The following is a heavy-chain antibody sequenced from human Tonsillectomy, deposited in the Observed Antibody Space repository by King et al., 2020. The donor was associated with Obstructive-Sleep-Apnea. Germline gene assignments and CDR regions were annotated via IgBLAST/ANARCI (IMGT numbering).Heavy chain of an antibody. CDR3: ARHAVTMIVPFDP. J-gene: IGHJ5*02. CDR2: IDPSDSYT. Sequence: VQLVESGAEVKKPGESLRISCKGSGYIFTSYWISWVRQMPGKGLEWMGRIDPSDSYTNYSPSFQGHVTISADKSISTAYLQWSSLKASDTAMYYCARHAVTMIVPFDPWGQGTLVTVSS. D-gene: IGHD3-22*01. V-gene: IGHV5-10-1*01. CDR1: GYIFTSYW.